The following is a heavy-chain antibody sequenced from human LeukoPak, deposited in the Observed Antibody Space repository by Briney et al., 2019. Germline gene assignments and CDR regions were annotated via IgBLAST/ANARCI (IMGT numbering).Heavy chain of an antibody. V-gene: IGHV3-7*01. J-gene: IGHJ6*04. D-gene: IGHD2-8*01. CDR1: GLTFTDFW. CDR3: ARYGAGYV. CDR2: IKQDGSEK. Sequence: GGSLRLSCATSGLTFTDFWMSWVRQAPGKGLEWVANIKQDGSEKNYVDSVKGRFTISRDNAKNSLYLQINGLRAEDTAVYYCARYGAGYVWGKGTTVSISS.